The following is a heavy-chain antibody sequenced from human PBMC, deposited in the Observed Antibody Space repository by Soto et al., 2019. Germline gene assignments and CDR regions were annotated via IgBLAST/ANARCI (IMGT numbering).Heavy chain of an antibody. CDR1: GGSFSGYY. CDR3: ARGWGGYPSLRYCSGGSCSRRNWFDP. CDR2: INHSGST. D-gene: IGHD2-15*01. J-gene: IGHJ5*02. V-gene: IGHV4-34*01. Sequence: SETXSLTCAAYGGSFSGYYWSWIRQPPGKGLEWIGEINHSGSTNYNPSLKSRVTISVDTSKNQFSLKLSSVTAADTAVYYCARGWGGYPSLRYCSGGSCSRRNWFDPWGQGTLVTVSS.